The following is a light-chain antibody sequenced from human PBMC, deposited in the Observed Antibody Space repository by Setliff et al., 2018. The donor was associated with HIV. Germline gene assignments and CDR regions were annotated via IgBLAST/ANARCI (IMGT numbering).Light chain of an antibody. V-gene: IGLV2-14*01. CDR2: EVN. J-gene: IGLJ2*01. CDR1: SSDVGGYNY. Sequence: QSALAQPASVSGSPGQSITISCTGTSSDVGGYNYVSWYQQHPGKAPKLIIYEVNNRPSGVSNRFSGSKSGNTASLTISRLQAEDEADYYCSSYTSSSTYVVFGGGTKSPS. CDR3: SSYTSSSTYVV.